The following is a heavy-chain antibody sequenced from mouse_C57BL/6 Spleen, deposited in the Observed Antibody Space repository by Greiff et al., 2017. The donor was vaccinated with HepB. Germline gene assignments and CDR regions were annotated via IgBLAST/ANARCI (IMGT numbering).Heavy chain of an antibody. Sequence: VQLQESGAELVRPGTSVKMSCKASGYTFTNYWIGWAKQRPGHGLEWIGDIYPGGGYTNYNEKFKGKATLTADKSSSTAYMQFSSLTSEDSAIYYGARGGISYGSSYRDAMDYWGQGTSVTVSS. CDR1: GYTFTNYW. V-gene: IGHV1-63*01. CDR2: IYPGGGYT. D-gene: IGHD1-1*01. CDR3: ARGGISYGSSYRDAMDY. J-gene: IGHJ4*01.